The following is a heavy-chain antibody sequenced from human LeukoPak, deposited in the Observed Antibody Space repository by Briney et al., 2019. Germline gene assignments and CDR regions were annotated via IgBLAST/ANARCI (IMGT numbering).Heavy chain of an antibody. CDR2: ISGSGSST. V-gene: IGHV3-23*01. Sequence: GGSLRLSCAASGFTFSNYAMGWVRQAPGKGLEWVSSISGSGSSTYYADSVKGRFTISRDSSKDTLYLQMNTLRAEDTALYYCGKASVPGTKYYFDSWGQGTLVTVSS. J-gene: IGHJ4*02. D-gene: IGHD2-8*01. CDR1: GFTFSNYA. CDR3: GKASVPGTKYYFDS.